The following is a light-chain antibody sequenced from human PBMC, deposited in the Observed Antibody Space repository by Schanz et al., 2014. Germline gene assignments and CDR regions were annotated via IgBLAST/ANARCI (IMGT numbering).Light chain of an antibody. CDR2: AAS. V-gene: IGKV1-12*01. J-gene: IGKJ1*01. CDR1: QGISSW. CDR3: QQYDTHRT. Sequence: DIQMTQSPSSVSASVGDKVTITCRASQGISSWLAWYQQKPGKAPKLLIYAASTLQSGVPSRFSGSGSGTDFTLTISSLQPKDIATYYCQQYDTHRTFGQGTKVEIK.